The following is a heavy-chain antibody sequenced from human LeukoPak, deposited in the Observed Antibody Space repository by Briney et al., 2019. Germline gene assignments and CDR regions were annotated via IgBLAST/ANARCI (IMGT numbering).Heavy chain of an antibody. D-gene: IGHD1-14*01. Sequence: PSETLSLTYAVSGGSISSSNWWSWVRQPPGKGLEWIGEIYHSGITNYNPSLKSRVIISLDKSKNQFSLNLTSVTAADTAVYFCARTNPVARNSLDYWGQGTQVTVTS. V-gene: IGHV4-4*02. CDR1: GGSISSSNW. CDR3: ARTNPVARNSLDY. CDR2: IYHSGIT. J-gene: IGHJ4*02.